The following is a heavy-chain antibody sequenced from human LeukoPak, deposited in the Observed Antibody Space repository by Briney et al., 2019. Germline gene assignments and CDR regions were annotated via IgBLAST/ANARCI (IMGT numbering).Heavy chain of an antibody. J-gene: IGHJ4*02. CDR3: ARLFRPYYYDSSGIDY. D-gene: IGHD3-22*01. Sequence: GGSLRLSCAASGFTFSNAWMTWVRQAPGKGLEWVADIKQDGSEKYYVDSVKGRFTISRDNAKNALYLQMNSLRAEDTALYYCARLFRPYYYDSSGIDYWGQGTLVTVSS. CDR2: IKQDGSEK. V-gene: IGHV3-7*01. CDR1: GFTFSNAW.